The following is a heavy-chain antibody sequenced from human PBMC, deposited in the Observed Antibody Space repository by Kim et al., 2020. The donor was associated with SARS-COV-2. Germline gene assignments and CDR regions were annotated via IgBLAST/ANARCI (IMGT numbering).Heavy chain of an antibody. CDR1: GGSISSYY. J-gene: IGHJ5*02. V-gene: IGHV4-59*13. Sequence: SETLSLTCTVSGGSISSYYWSWIRQPPGKGLEWIGYIYYSGSTNYNPSLKSRVTISVDTSKNQFSLKLSSVTAADTAVYYCARGHVLRYFDWLPRVDWFDHWGQGTLVTVSS. CDR2: IYYSGST. CDR3: ARGHVLRYFDWLPRVDWFDH. D-gene: IGHD3-9*01.